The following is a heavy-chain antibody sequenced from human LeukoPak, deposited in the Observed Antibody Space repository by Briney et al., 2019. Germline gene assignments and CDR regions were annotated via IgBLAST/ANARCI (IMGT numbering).Heavy chain of an antibody. CDR1: GFIFSHYG. V-gene: IGHV3-30*02. CDR2: IRLDGSDK. J-gene: IGHJ3*02. CDR3: AKASWGTYAFDI. Sequence: GGSLRLSCAASGFIFSHYGMHWVRQAPGKGLEWVAFIRLDGSDKYYADSVRGQFTISRDNSKNTLYLQMNSLRADDTAVYYCAKASWGTYAFDIWGQGTMVTVSS. D-gene: IGHD3-16*01.